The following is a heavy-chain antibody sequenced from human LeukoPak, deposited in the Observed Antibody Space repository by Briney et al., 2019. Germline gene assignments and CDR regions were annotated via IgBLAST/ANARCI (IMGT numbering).Heavy chain of an antibody. Sequence: GGSLRLSCAASGFTFSSYAMNWVRQAPGKGLEWVSVISASGGSTYYADSVKGRFTISRDNSKNTLYLQMNSLRAEDTAVYYCAKATMVRGVNWGQGTLVTVSS. CDR2: ISASGGST. D-gene: IGHD3-10*01. J-gene: IGHJ4*02. CDR1: GFTFSSYA. V-gene: IGHV3-23*01. CDR3: AKATMVRGVN.